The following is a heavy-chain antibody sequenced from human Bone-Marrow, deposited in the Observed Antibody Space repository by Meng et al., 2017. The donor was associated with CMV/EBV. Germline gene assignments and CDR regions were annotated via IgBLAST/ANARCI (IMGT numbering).Heavy chain of an antibody. D-gene: IGHD3-3*01. CDR3: ARGPTYSDFWRGDPPHYGVDV. CDR2: ISYDGNSE. CDR1: GFTVSSYA. J-gene: IGHJ6*02. Sequence: GESRKISCAASGFTVSSYAMHWVRQAPGKGLEWVATISYDGNSEYYADSVKGQFTISRDNSKDTLFVQMNSLRAEDRAVYYYARGPTYSDFWRGDPPHYGVDVWGQGTTVTVSS. V-gene: IGHV3-30*04.